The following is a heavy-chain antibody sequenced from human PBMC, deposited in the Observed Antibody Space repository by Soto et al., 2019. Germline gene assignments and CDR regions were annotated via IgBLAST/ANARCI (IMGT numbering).Heavy chain of an antibody. CDR1: GFTFSSFE. Sequence: EEQLEESGGGLVQPGGSLRLSCAASGFTFSSFEMNWVRQGPGKGLEWVSYTSSSGATIYYADSVKGRFTISRDNAKNTLYLQMNSLRVEDTAVYYCARVGGGSLDAFDIWGQGTMVTVSS. J-gene: IGHJ3*02. CDR3: ARVGGGSLDAFDI. V-gene: IGHV3-48*03. D-gene: IGHD1-26*01. CDR2: TSSSGATI.